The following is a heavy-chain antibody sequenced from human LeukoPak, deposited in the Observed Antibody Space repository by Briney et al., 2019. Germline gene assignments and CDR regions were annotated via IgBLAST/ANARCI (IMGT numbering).Heavy chain of an antibody. D-gene: IGHD4-11*01. Sequence: PGRSLRLSCTTSGFTFSHYAMHWVRQAPGKGLQWVAVIWNEGSDKYYGDSVKGRFTISRDNSKKTVYLQLSSLRVEDTAVYYCAKDAERGFDFSNSLQSWGQGTLVTVSS. CDR3: AKDAERGFDFSNSLQS. CDR1: GFTFSHYA. CDR2: IWNEGSDK. V-gene: IGHV3-33*06. J-gene: IGHJ4*02.